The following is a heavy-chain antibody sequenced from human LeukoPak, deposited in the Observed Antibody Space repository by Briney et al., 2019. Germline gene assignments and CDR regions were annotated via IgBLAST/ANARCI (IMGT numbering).Heavy chain of an antibody. Sequence: ASVKVSCKASGYTFTSYGISWVRQAPGQGLEWMGWISAYNGNTNYAQKLQGRVTMTTDTSTSTAYMELRSLRSDDTAVYYCARDAYSSSSAAFDIWGQGTMVTVSS. V-gene: IGHV1-18*01. J-gene: IGHJ3*02. CDR1: GYTFTSYG. D-gene: IGHD6-6*01. CDR2: ISAYNGNT. CDR3: ARDAYSSSSAAFDI.